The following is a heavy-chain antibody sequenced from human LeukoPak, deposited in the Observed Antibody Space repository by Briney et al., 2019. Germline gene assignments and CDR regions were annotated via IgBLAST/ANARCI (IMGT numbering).Heavy chain of an antibody. D-gene: IGHD3-10*01. J-gene: IGHJ4*02. V-gene: IGHV3-66*02. CDR1: GFSVNNNY. CDR3: AGGELLLWFGELSH. Sequence: PGGSLRLSCAASGFSVNNNYMNWVRQATGKGLEWVSLMDNFGYKHYADSVKGRFTISRDNSKNTLYLQMNSLRAEDTAVYYCAGGELLLWFGELSHWGQGTLVTVSS. CDR2: MDNFGYK.